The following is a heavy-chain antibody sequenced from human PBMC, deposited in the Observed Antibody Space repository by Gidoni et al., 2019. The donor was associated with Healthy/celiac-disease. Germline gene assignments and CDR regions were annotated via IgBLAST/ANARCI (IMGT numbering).Heavy chain of an antibody. CDR3: AKVRVFALGG. D-gene: IGHD2-21*01. J-gene: IGHJ4*02. CDR2: ISGSGGST. CDR1: GFTFSSYA. Sequence: EVQLLECGGGLGQPGGALRLSCAACGFTFSSYARGWVRQAPGKGLGWVSAISGSGGSTYYADSVKGRFTISRDNSKNTLYLQMNSLRAEDTAVYYCAKVRVFALGGWGQGTLVTVSS. V-gene: IGHV3-23*01.